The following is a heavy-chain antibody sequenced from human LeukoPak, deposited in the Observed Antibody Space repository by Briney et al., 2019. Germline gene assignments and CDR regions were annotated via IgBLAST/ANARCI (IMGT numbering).Heavy chain of an antibody. CDR1: GYTFTYRY. J-gene: IGHJ5*02. CDR2: ITPFNGNT. Sequence: SVKVSCKASGYTFTYRYLHWVRQAPGQALEWMGWITPFNGNTNYAQKFQDRVTITRDRSMSTAYMELRSLRSDDTAVYYCARDQYYDSKGWFDPWGQGTLVTVSS. V-gene: IGHV1-45*02. D-gene: IGHD3-22*01. CDR3: ARDQYYDSKGWFDP.